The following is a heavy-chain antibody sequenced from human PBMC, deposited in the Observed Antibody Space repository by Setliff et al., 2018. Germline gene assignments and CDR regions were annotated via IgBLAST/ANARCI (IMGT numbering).Heavy chain of an antibody. CDR2: ISSIGNT. CDR1: GGSISDSS. CDR3: ARHEFVGGYYGSVTYRHFDY. Sequence: SETLSLTCTVSGGSISDSSWSWIRQPPGKGLEWIGCISSIGNTYYNPSLGSRLTISADTSNNQFSLNLISVTAADTAVYYCARHEFVGGYYGSVTYRHFDYWGRGILVTVSS. J-gene: IGHJ4*02. D-gene: IGHD3-10*01. V-gene: IGHV4-59*08.